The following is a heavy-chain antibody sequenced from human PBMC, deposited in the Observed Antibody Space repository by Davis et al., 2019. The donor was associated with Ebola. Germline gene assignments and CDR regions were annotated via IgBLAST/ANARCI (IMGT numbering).Heavy chain of an antibody. J-gene: IGHJ6*02. CDR3: ARRITGTPSYYYYGMDV. CDR1: GFTFGDYA. V-gene: IGHV3-7*01. CDR2: INVDGTEK. D-gene: IGHD1-7*01. Sequence: GESLKISCTASGFTFGDYAMSWVRQAPGRGLEWVAYINVDGTEKNYVDSVKGRFTISRDNAKNSLYLQMNSLRAEYTAVYYCARRITGTPSYYYYGMDVWGQGTTVTVSS.